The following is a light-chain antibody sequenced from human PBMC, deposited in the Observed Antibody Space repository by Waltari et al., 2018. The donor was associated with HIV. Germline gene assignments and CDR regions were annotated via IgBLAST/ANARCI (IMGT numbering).Light chain of an antibody. J-gene: IGKJ3*01. CDR2: GTS. CDR1: RSVDSNY. Sequence: VLTQSPATLSLSPGERATLSCRASRSVDSNYLAWYQQRPGQTPRLLIYGTSNRATGIPDRFTGGGSGADFILSISSLEPDDFAVYYCQQYGSSFLTFGPGTKVEI. V-gene: IGKV3-20*01. CDR3: QQYGSSFLT.